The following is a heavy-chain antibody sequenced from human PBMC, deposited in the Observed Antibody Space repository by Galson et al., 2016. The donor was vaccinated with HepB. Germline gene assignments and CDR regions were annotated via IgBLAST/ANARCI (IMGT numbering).Heavy chain of an antibody. CDR2: TYYLSKWYN. CDR3: AREPPVVPPTYYYYMDV. D-gene: IGHD2-2*01. J-gene: IGHJ6*03. V-gene: IGHV6-1*01. CDR1: GDSVSSKNGG. Sequence: CAISGDSVSSKNGGWNWIRQSPSRGLEWLGKTYYLSKWYNDYSVSLKGRITISPDTSKNQFSLHLNSVTPEDTAVYYCAREPPVVPPTYYYYMDVRGEGITVTVSS.